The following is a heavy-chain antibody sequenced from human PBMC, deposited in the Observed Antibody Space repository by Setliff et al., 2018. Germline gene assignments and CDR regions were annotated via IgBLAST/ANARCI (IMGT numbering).Heavy chain of an antibody. V-gene: IGHV3-33*01. D-gene: IGHD2-21*02. CDR2: IWNDGSSK. J-gene: IGHJ6*02. Sequence: GALRLSCVASGFTFSNYGMHWVRQAPGKGLEWVALIWNDGSSKFYGDSVEGRFTISRDNSKNTLYLQMDSLRAEDTAVYYCARNWVTAQHYYYGMDVWGQGTTVTVSS. CDR1: GFTFSNYG. CDR3: ARNWVTAQHYYYGMDV.